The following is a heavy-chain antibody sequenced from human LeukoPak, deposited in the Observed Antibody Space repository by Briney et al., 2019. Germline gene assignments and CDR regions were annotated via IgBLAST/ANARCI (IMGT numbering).Heavy chain of an antibody. V-gene: IGHV4-59*12. CDR1: GGSISSYY. J-gene: IGHJ4*02. CDR2: IYYSGST. Sequence: SETLSLTCTVSGGSISSYYWSWIRQPPGKGLEWIGYIYYSGSTNYNPSLKSRVTISVDTSKNQFSLKLSSVTAADTAVYYCARVGEAVVVITDWGQGTLVTVSS. CDR3: ARVGEAVVVITD. D-gene: IGHD3-22*01.